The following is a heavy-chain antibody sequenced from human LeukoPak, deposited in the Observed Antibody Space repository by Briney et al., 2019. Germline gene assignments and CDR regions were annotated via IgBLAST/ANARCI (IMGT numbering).Heavy chain of an antibody. J-gene: IGHJ3*02. Sequence: PSETLSLTCTVSGGSISSSSYYWGWIRQPPGKGLEWIGSIYYSGSTYYNPSLKSRATISVDTSKNQFSLKLSSVTAADTAVYYCARGMSIAARYAFDIWGQGTMVTVSS. CDR3: ARGMSIAARYAFDI. V-gene: IGHV4-39*07. D-gene: IGHD6-6*01. CDR1: GGSISSSSYY. CDR2: IYYSGST.